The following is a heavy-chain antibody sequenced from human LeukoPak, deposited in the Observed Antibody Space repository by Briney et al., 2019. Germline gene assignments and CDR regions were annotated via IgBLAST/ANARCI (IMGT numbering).Heavy chain of an antibody. Sequence: GGSLRLSCEASGFTFNDYDMSWVRHSPAPGLELVSAMTGSGGGTYPSDSVKGRFAISRDDSKNTLYLQMNSLIAEDTAVYFCAKVLSSMARGPHSWVFDLWGRGTLVTVSS. J-gene: IGHJ2*01. CDR3: AKVLSSMARGPHSWVFDL. V-gene: IGHV3-23*01. CDR1: GFTFNDYD. D-gene: IGHD3-10*01. CDR2: MTGSGGGT.